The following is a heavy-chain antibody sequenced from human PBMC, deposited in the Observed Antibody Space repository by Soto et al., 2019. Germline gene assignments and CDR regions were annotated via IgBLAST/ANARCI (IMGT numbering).Heavy chain of an antibody. CDR3: ARGAYHAYYTDV. D-gene: IGHD3-16*01. J-gene: IGHJ6*03. Sequence: EVQLVESGGGLVQPGGSLRLSCAASGFTFSNYWMHWVRQGPGKGLVWVSRIKFDGSTTTYADSVKGRFTLSRDNAENTVYLQMISLGAEDTAVYYCARGAYHAYYTDVWGKGTTVSVSS. CDR1: GFTFSNYW. CDR2: IKFDGSTT. V-gene: IGHV3-74*01.